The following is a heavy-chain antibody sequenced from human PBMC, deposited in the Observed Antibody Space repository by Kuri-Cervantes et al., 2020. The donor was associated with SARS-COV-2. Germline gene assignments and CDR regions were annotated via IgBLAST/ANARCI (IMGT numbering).Heavy chain of an antibody. CDR3: AKMPPRDTSDSFGRKFHFDS. CDR2: VSHSGTII. D-gene: IGHD3-9*01. V-gene: IGHV3-11*01. Sequence: GGSLRLSCAASGFAFGDYYMSWIRQAPGKGLEWVSYVSHSGTIIYQADSVKGRFTISRDNSKNMLYLQMNSLRDEDTAIYYCAKMPPRDTSDSFGRKFHFDSWGQGTLVTVSS. CDR1: GFAFGDYY. J-gene: IGHJ4*02.